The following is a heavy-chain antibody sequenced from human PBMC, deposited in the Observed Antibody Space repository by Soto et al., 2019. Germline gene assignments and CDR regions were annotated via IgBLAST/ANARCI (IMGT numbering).Heavy chain of an antibody. Sequence: GGSLRLSCAASGFTFSNYGMHWVRQAPGKGLEWVAVISHDESNKYYADSVKGRFTISRDNSQNTLFLQMSSLRPEDTAVYYCVKAGDCWWRSLDYWGQGIMVTVSS. J-gene: IGHJ4*02. CDR3: VKAGDCWWRSLDY. CDR1: GFTFSNYG. D-gene: IGHD2-21*01. V-gene: IGHV3-30*18. CDR2: ISHDESNK.